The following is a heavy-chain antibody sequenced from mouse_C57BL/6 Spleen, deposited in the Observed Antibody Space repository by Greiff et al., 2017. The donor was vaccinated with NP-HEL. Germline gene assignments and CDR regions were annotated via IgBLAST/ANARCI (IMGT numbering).Heavy chain of an antibody. CDR3: VRHAYGYDYDWYFDV. J-gene: IGHJ1*03. D-gene: IGHD2-4*01. V-gene: IGHV10-1*01. CDR1: GFSFNTYA. Sequence: EVMLVESGGGLVQPKGSLKLSCAASGFSFNTYAMNWVRQAPGKGLEWVARIRSKSNNYATYYADSVKDRFTISRDDSESMLYLQMNNLKTEDTAMYYCVRHAYGYDYDWYFDVWGTGTTVTVSS. CDR2: IRSKSNNYAT.